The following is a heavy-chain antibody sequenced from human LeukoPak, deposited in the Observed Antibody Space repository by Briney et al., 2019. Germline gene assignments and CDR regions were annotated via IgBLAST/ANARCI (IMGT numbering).Heavy chain of an antibody. Sequence: GASVKVSCKASGYTVTSYGISWVRQAPGQGLEWMGWISAYNGYTNYAQKLQGRVTMTTDTSTSTAYMELRSLRSDDTAVYYCARDPPYISYYYDSSGYYGYFDYWGQGTLVTVSS. CDR2: ISAYNGYT. CDR3: ARDPPYISYYYDSSGYYGYFDY. CDR1: GYTVTSYG. J-gene: IGHJ4*02. V-gene: IGHV1-18*01. D-gene: IGHD3-22*01.